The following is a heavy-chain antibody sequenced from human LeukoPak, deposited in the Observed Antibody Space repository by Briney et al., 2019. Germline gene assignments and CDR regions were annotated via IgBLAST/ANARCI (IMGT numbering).Heavy chain of an antibody. CDR1: GGSISSNY. Sequence: SETLSLTCTVSGGSISSNYWSWLRQPAGKGLEWIGRIYTSGRANYNPSLKSRVTMSVDTSKHQFSLKLSSVTAADTAVYYCARNWNGYDYNFGDAFDIWGQGSMVTVSS. V-gene: IGHV4-4*07. CDR2: IYTSGRA. D-gene: IGHD5-24*01. J-gene: IGHJ3*02. CDR3: ARNWNGYDYNFGDAFDI.